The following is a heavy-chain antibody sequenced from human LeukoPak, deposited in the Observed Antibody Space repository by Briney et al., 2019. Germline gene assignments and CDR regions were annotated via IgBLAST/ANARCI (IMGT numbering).Heavy chain of an antibody. CDR1: GVSVSSGSYY. J-gene: IGHJ4*02. V-gene: IGHV4-61*01. CDR2: IYYSGST. Sequence: SETLSLTCTVSGVSVSSGSYYWSWIRQPPGKGLEWIGYIYYSGSTNYNPSLKSRVTISVDTSKNQFSLKLSSVTAADTAVYYCARVPVPYYYDIFDYWGQGTLVTVSS. CDR3: ARVPVPYYYDIFDY. D-gene: IGHD3-22*01.